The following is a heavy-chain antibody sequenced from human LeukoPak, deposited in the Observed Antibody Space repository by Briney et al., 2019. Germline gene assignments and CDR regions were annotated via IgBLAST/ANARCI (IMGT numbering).Heavy chain of an antibody. CDR1: GFTFSSYW. J-gene: IGHJ5*02. V-gene: IGHV3-7*01. CDR3: ARKRGRSSLRWFDP. CDR2: IKQDGSEK. D-gene: IGHD6-6*01. Sequence: GGSLSLSGAGSGFTFSSYWMSWLRQAPGKGLEWVANIKQDGSEKYYVDSVNGRFTISRDNAKNSLYLQMNSLRAEETGVYYCARKRGRSSLRWFDPWGQGTLVTVPS.